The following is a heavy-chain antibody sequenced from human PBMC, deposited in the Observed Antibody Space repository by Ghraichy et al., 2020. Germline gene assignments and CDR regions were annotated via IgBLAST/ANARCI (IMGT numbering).Heavy chain of an antibody. J-gene: IGHJ1*01. CDR2: IYSGGST. CDR1: GFNVSSNY. D-gene: IGHD6-19*01. Sequence: GGSLRLSCAASGFNVSSNYMSWVRQAPGKGLEWVSVIYSGGSTYYADSVKGRFTISRDNSKNTLYLQMNSLRAEDTAVYYCARAAVAGYARQYWGQGTLVTVSS. CDR3: ARAAVAGYARQY. V-gene: IGHV3-53*01.